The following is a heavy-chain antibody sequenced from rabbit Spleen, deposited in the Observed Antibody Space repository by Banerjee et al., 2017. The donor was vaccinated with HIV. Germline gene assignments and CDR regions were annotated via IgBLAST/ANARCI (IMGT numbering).Heavy chain of an antibody. J-gene: IGHJ3*01. V-gene: IGHV1S40*01. CDR3: ARPPVSNYQLTRLDL. Sequence: QSLEESGGGLVQPEGSLTLTCTASGFSFSSSYYMCWVRQAPGKGLEWIGCIVTPSGSTWYASWAKGRFTISKTSSTTVTLQMTSLTVADTATYFCARPPVSNYQLTRLDLWGPGTLVTVS. CDR2: IVTPSGST. CDR1: GFSFSSSYY. D-gene: IGHD8-1*01.